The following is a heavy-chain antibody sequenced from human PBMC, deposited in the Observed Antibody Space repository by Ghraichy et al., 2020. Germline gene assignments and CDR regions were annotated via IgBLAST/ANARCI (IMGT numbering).Heavy chain of an antibody. CDR2: VSGSGDST. D-gene: IGHD1-1*01. Sequence: ESLNISCAASGFTFSCCAMSWVRQAPGKGLEWVSAVSGSGDSTYYADSVKGRFTISRDNSKNTLYLQMNSLRAEDTAVYYCAKDRGRNEGLCDPWGQGTLVTVSS. CDR3: AKDRGRNEGLCDP. CDR1: GFTFSCCA. J-gene: IGHJ5*02. V-gene: IGHV3-23*01.